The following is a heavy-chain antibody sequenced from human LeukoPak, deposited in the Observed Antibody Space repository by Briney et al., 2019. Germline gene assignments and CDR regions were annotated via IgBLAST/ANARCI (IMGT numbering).Heavy chain of an antibody. V-gene: IGHV4-59*01. CDR2: IYYSGST. D-gene: IGHD1-26*01. Sequence: PSETLSLTCTVSGGSISGCYWSWIRQPPGQGLEWIGYIYYSGSTSYNPSLKSRVTISVDTSKNQFSLKLSSVTAADTAVYYCAREGARWEPSFSAFDIWGQGTMVTVSS. J-gene: IGHJ3*02. CDR1: GGSISGCY. CDR3: AREGARWEPSFSAFDI.